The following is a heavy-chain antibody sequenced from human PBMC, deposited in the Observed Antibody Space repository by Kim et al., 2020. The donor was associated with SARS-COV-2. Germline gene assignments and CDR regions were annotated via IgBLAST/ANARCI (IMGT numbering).Heavy chain of an antibody. D-gene: IGHD6-19*01. Sequence: GGSLRISCAASGFTFSSYGMHWVRQAPGKGLEWVAVIWYDGSNKYYADSVKGRFTISRDNSKNTLYLQMNSLRAEDTAVYYCARDFSSGWDYFDYWGQGTLVTVSS. CDR1: GFTFSSYG. CDR2: IWYDGSNK. V-gene: IGHV3-33*01. J-gene: IGHJ4*02. CDR3: ARDFSSGWDYFDY.